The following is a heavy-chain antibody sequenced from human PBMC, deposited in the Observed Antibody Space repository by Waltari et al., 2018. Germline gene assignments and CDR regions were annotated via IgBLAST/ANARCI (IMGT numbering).Heavy chain of an antibody. Sequence: EVQLLESGGGLVQPGGSLRLSCAASGFPFSSYALSWVAQAPGQGLEWVSTITVSGGSTYYADSVKGRFTISRDNSKNTLYLQMNSLRAEDTAVYYCAKADRGYSYGFDAFDIWGQGTIITVSS. CDR1: GFPFSSYA. CDR2: ITVSGGST. J-gene: IGHJ3*02. CDR3: AKADRGYSYGFDAFDI. D-gene: IGHD5-18*01. V-gene: IGHV3-23*01.